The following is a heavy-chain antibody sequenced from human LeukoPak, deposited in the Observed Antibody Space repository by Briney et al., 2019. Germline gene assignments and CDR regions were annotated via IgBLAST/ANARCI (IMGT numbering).Heavy chain of an antibody. CDR3: AREQGIAAAGT. D-gene: IGHD6-13*01. V-gene: IGHV4-39*07. Sequence: SETLSLTCTVSGGSISSSSYYWGWIRQPPGKGLEWIGSIYYSGSTYYNPSLKSRVTISVDTSKNRFSLKLSSVTAADTAVYYCAREQGIAAAGTWGQGTLVTVSS. J-gene: IGHJ5*02. CDR2: IYYSGST. CDR1: GGSISSSSYY.